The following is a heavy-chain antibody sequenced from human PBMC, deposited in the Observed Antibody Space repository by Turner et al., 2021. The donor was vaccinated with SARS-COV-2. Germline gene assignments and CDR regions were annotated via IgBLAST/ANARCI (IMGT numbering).Heavy chain of an antibody. Sequence: QVQLVQSGTEVKKPGASVKVSCTASGYTFTGNYMHWVRQAPGQGLEWMGWINPNSGGTNYAQRFQGWVTMTRDTSISTAYMELSRLRSDDTAVYYCAREDRGYSYGYGRFDPWGQGTLVTVSS. CDR1: GYTFTGNY. V-gene: IGHV1-2*04. CDR3: AREDRGYSYGYGRFDP. J-gene: IGHJ5*02. D-gene: IGHD5-18*01. CDR2: INPNSGGT.